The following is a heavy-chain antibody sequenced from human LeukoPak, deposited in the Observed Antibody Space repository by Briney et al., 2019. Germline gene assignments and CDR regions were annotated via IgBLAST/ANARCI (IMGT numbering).Heavy chain of an antibody. CDR1: GFIFSSYA. V-gene: IGHV3-64*01. CDR2: INNNGGNT. CDR3: ARRDWNDQSYFDY. Sequence: GGSLRLSCAASGFIFSSYAMHWVRQAPGKGLEYISAINNNGGNTYYANSVKGRFTISRDNSKNTMYLQMGSLRAEDMGVYFCARRDWNDQSYFDYWGQGTLVTVSS. J-gene: IGHJ4*02. D-gene: IGHD1-1*01.